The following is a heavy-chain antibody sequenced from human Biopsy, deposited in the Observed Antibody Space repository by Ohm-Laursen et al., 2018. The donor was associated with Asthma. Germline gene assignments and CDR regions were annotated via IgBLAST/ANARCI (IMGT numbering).Heavy chain of an antibody. J-gene: IGHJ4*02. CDR3: ARWNYNIVTAYYSYFDF. Sequence: SLRLSCTASGFTFRRYAMHWVRQAPGKGLEWVAGMGHDGSSKYYADSVKGRFTSSRDNSKNTVYLQMNGLRAEDTAVYYCARWNYNIVTAYYSYFDFWGQGTLVTVSS. CDR1: GFTFRRYA. D-gene: IGHD3-9*01. V-gene: IGHV3-33*08. CDR2: MGHDGSSK.